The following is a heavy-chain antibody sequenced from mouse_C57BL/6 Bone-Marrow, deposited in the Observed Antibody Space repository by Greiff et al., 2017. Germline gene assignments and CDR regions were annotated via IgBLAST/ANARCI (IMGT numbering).Heavy chain of an antibody. CDR2: IYPGDGDT. V-gene: IGHV1-82*01. Sequence: QVQLQQSGPELVKPGASVKISCKASGYAFSSSWMNWVKQRPGKGLEWIGRIYPGDGDTNYNGKFKGKATLTADKSSSTAYMKLSSLTSEDSAVYFCAKLYGDYGFDYWGQGTTLTVSS. J-gene: IGHJ2*01. D-gene: IGHD2-13*01. CDR3: AKLYGDYGFDY. CDR1: GYAFSSSW.